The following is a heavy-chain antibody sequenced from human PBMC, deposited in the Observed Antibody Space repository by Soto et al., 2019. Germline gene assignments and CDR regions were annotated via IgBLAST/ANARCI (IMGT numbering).Heavy chain of an antibody. J-gene: IGHJ4*02. Sequence: EVQLVESGGGLVQPGGSLRLSCAASGFTFSSYEMNWVRQAPGKGLEWVSYISSSGSIIYYADSVKGRFTISRDNAKNSLYLQMNSLRAEDTAVYYCARVVDTVMVWYYFAYWGQGTLVTVSS. D-gene: IGHD5-18*01. V-gene: IGHV3-48*03. CDR1: GFTFSSYE. CDR2: ISSSGSII. CDR3: ARVVDTVMVWYYFAY.